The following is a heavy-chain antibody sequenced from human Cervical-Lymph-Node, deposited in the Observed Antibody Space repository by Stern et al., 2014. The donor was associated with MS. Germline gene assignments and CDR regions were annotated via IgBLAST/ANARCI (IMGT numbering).Heavy chain of an antibody. CDR3: AREYYYNSHSLQY. CDR2: INGNNGGT. J-gene: IGHJ1*01. V-gene: IGHV1-2*06. D-gene: IGHD3-22*01. CDR1: GYTFTGYY. Sequence: QLVQSGAEVKKPGASVKVSCKASGYTFTGYYIHWVRQAPGPGLEWMGRINGNNGGTNYAKRFQGRVTMTRDTSTSTAYMELSRLTSDDTAVFYCAREYYYNSHSLQYWGQGALVIVSS.